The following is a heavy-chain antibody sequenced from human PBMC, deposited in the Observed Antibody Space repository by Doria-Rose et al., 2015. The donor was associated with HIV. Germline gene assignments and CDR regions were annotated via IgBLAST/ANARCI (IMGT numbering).Heavy chain of an antibody. Sequence: QVTLKESGPVLVKPTETLTLTCTVSGVSLSSPGMGVSWIRQPPGQALEWLANTFSDDERSYKTSLKSRLTISRGTSKSQAVLTMTDMDPVDTATYYCARIKSSRWYHKYYFDFWGQGTLVIVSA. CDR1: GVSLSSPGMG. CDR2: TFSDDER. J-gene: IGHJ4*02. V-gene: IGHV2-26*01. D-gene: IGHD6-13*01. CDR3: ARIKSSRWYHKYYFDF.